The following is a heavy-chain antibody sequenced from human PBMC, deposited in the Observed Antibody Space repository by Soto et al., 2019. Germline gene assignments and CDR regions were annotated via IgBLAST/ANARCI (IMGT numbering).Heavy chain of an antibody. CDR3: ARDDVLCDRGRCYGVPLEV. V-gene: IGHV3-66*01. Sequence: RGSLRLSCAASGFTVSSKYRTWFRQAPGKGLEWVSLIPSGGTTYYADSVKGSFTISRDTPENTLHLQMDSLRVEDTAVYYCARDDVLCDRGRCYGVPLEVRGKGKTVTVS. D-gene: IGHD2-15*01. J-gene: IGHJ6*03. CDR2: IPSGGTT. CDR1: GFTVSSKY.